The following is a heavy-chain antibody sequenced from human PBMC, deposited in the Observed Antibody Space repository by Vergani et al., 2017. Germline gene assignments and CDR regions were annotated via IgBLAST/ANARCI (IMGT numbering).Heavy chain of an antibody. D-gene: IGHD4-17*01. V-gene: IGHV1-69-2*01. Sequence: EVQLVQSGAEVKKPGATMKISCKVSGYTFTDHYMHWVKQAPGKGLEWRGLVDPEDGETIYAEKFKGRVTIAADTSTDTAHLELSSLRSEDTAVYYCATPQTVTTGGMEVWGQGTTVIVS. CDR3: ATPQTVTTGGMEV. J-gene: IGHJ6*02. CDR1: GYTFTDHY. CDR2: VDPEDGET.